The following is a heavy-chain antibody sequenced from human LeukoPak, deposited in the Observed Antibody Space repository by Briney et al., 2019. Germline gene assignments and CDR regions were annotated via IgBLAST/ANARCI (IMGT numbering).Heavy chain of an antibody. CDR1: GGTFSSYA. CDR2: IIPIFGTA. Sequence: PVKVSCKASGGTFSSYAISWVRQAPGQGLEWMGGIIPIFGTANYAQKFQGRVTITADESTSTAYMELSSLRSEDTAVYYCARDRGYYYDSSGYFDFDYWGQGTLVTVSS. CDR3: ARDRGYYYDSSGYFDFDY. J-gene: IGHJ4*02. D-gene: IGHD3-22*01. V-gene: IGHV1-69*13.